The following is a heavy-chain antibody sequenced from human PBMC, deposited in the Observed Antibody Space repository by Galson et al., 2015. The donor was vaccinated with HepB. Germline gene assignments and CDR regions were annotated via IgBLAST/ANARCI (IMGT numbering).Heavy chain of an antibody. V-gene: IGHV3-30*04. J-gene: IGHJ3*02. CDR2: ISYDGSNK. Sequence: SLRLSCAASGFTFSSYAMHWVRQAPGKGLEWVAVISYDGSNKYYADSVKGRFTISRDNSKNTLYLQMNSLRAEDTAVYYCAKDYTPLWFGELLNTAFDIWGQGTMVTVSS. CDR3: AKDYTPLWFGELLNTAFDI. D-gene: IGHD3-10*01. CDR1: GFTFSSYA.